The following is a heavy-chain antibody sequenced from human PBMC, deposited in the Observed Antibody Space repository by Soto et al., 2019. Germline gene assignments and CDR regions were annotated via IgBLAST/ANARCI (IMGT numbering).Heavy chain of an antibody. J-gene: IGHJ6*02. V-gene: IGHV3-23*01. CDR1: GFTFSSYA. CDR3: AKGSPYDFWSGYYSYYYYYNGMDV. D-gene: IGHD3-3*01. Sequence: GGSLRLSCAASGFTFSSYAMSWVRQAPGKGLEWVSAISGSGGSTYYADSVKGRFTISRDNSKNTLYLQMNSLRAEDTAVYYCAKGSPYDFWSGYYSYYYYYNGMDVWGQGTTVTVSS. CDR2: ISGSGGST.